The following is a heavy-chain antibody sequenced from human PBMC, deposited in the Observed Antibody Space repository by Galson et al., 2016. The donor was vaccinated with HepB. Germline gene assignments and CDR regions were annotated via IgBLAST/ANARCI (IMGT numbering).Heavy chain of an antibody. CDR2: ITPGSTYT. CDR1: GFTFNMYT. Sequence: SLRLSCAASGFTFNMYTMTWVRQAPGKGLEWVSSITPGSTYTHFADSVKGRFTISRDDAENSLYLHMNSLRAEDTAVYFCARSVEGSFDYWGQGALVTVSS. J-gene: IGHJ4*02. CDR3: ARSVEGSFDY. V-gene: IGHV3-21*01.